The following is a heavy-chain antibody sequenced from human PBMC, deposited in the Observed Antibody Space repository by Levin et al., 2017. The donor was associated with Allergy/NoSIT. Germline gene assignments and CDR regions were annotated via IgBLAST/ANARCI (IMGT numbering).Heavy chain of an antibody. D-gene: IGHD3-16*01. Sequence: SCTVSGGSISSYYWSWIRQPPGKGLEWIGYIYYSGSTNYNPSLKSRVTISVDTSKNQFSLKLSSVTAADTAVYYCARVGVARWAFDIWGQGTMVTVSS. CDR3: ARVGVARWAFDI. J-gene: IGHJ3*02. CDR1: GGSISSYY. CDR2: IYYSGST. V-gene: IGHV4-59*01.